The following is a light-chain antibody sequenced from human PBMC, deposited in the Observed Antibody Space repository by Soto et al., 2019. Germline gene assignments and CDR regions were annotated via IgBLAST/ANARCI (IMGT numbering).Light chain of an antibody. J-gene: IGLJ3*02. Sequence: QSALTQPASVSGSPGQSITISCTGTSSDVGSYNLVSWYQQHPGKAPKLMIYEGSKRPSGVSNRFSGSKSGNTASLTISGLQAEDEADYYCCSYAGSSTPNRVFGGGTKLTVL. V-gene: IGLV2-23*01. CDR3: CSYAGSSTPNRV. CDR1: SSDVGSYNL. CDR2: EGS.